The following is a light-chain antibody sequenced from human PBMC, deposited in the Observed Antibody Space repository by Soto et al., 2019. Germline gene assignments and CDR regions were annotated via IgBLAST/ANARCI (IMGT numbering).Light chain of an antibody. CDR3: QHYGNSMYT. CDR2: GGS. J-gene: IGKJ2*01. Sequence: EVVLTQSPGTLSLSPGERATLSCRASQSVISTYLAWYQQKPGQAPRLLIYGGSGRATGIPDRFSGSGSGTDFTLTISSLEPEDFAVYSCQHYGNSMYTFGQGTKLEIK. V-gene: IGKV3-20*01. CDR1: QSVISTY.